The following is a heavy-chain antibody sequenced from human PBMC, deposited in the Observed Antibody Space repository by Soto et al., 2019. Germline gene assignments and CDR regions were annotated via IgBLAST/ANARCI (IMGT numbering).Heavy chain of an antibody. V-gene: IGHV3-21*01. CDR2: ISSSSSYI. CDR3: ARGDSSSWSLYGMDV. J-gene: IGHJ6*02. D-gene: IGHD6-13*01. CDR1: GFTFSSYS. Sequence: PGGSLRLSCAASGFTFSSYSMNWVRQAPGKGLEWVSSISSSSSYIYYADSVKGRFTISRDNAKNSLYLQMNSLRAEDTAVYYCARGDSSSWSLYGMDVWGQGTTVTVSS.